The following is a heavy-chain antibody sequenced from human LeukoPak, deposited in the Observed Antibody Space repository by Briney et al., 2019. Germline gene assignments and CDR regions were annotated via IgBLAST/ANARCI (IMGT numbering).Heavy chain of an antibody. V-gene: IGHV3-53*01. CDR3: ARRAGAYSHPYDY. Sequence: GGSLRLSCTVSGFTVSSNSMSWVRQAPGKGMEWVSFIYSDNTHYSDSVKGRFTLSRDNSKNTLYLQMNSLRAEDTAVYYCARRAGAYSHPYDYWGQGTLVTVSS. J-gene: IGHJ4*02. CDR1: GFTVSSNS. D-gene: IGHD4/OR15-4a*01. CDR2: IYSDNT.